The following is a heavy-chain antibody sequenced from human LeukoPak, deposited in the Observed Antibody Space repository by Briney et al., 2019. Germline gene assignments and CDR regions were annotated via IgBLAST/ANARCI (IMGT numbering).Heavy chain of an antibody. J-gene: IGHJ5*02. D-gene: IGHD4-11*01. Sequence: ASVKVSCKASGYKFTDDYMQWVRQAPGQGLEWMGWISAYNGNTNYAQKLQGRVTMTTDTSTSTAYMELRSLRSDDTAVYYCARDPTLYSNYGFDPWGQGTLVTVSS. CDR2: ISAYNGNT. V-gene: IGHV1-18*04. CDR1: GYKFTDDY. CDR3: ARDPTLYSNYGFDP.